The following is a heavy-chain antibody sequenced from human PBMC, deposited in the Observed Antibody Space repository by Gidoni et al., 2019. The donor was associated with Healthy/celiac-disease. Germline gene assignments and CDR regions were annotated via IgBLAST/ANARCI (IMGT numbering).Heavy chain of an antibody. Sequence: EVQLLESGGGLVQPGGSLRLSCAASGFTFRSYAMSWVRQAPGKGLGWVSAISGSGGSTYYADSVKGRFTISRDNSKNTLYLQMNSLRAEDTAVYYCAKDSSGAGGFDYWGQGTLVTVSS. V-gene: IGHV3-23*01. J-gene: IGHJ4*02. CDR1: GFTFRSYA. D-gene: IGHD3-16*01. CDR3: AKDSSGAGGFDY. CDR2: ISGSGGST.